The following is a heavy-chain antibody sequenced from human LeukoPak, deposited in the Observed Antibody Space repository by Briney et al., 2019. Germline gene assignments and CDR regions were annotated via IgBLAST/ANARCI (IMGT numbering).Heavy chain of an antibody. J-gene: IGHJ4*02. CDR1: GFTFSSYS. D-gene: IGHD1-26*01. CDR3: AKSRSGSPHSFDY. Sequence: GGSLRLSCAASGFTFSSYSLNWVRQAPGKGLEWVSFISTSSSYIYYADSVKGRFTISRDNARNSLYLQMNSLRAEDTAVYYCAKSRSGSPHSFDYWGQGTLVTVSS. CDR2: ISTSSSYI. V-gene: IGHV3-21*04.